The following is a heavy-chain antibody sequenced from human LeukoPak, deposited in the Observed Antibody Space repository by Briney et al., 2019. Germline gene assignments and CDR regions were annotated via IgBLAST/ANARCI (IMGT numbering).Heavy chain of an antibody. V-gene: IGHV1-69*13. Sequence: GASVKVSCKASGGTFSSYAISWVRQAPGQGLEWMGGIIPIFGTANYAQKFQGRVTITADESTSTAYMELSSLRSEDTAVYYCARGDYYGSGSYIPDYWGQGTLVTVSS. CDR1: GGTFSSYA. D-gene: IGHD3-10*01. CDR3: ARGDYYGSGSYIPDY. J-gene: IGHJ4*02. CDR2: IIPIFGTA.